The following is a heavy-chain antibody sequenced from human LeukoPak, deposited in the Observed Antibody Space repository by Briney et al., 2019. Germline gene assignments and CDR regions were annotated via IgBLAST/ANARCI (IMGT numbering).Heavy chain of an antibody. V-gene: IGHV3-73*01. CDR2: IRNKINSYAT. J-gene: IGHJ5*02. Sequence: PGGSLKLSCAASGFTFSDSSMYWVRQASGKGLEWVGRIRNKINSYATAYAASVRGRFTISRDDSKKTAYLQVNSLKTEDTGVYYCSSTPEIPWGQGTLVTVSS. CDR1: GFTFSDSS. CDR3: SSTPEIP.